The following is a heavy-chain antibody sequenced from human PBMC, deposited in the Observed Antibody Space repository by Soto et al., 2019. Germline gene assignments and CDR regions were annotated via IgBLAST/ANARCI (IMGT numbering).Heavy chain of an antibody. V-gene: IGHV3-53*01. CDR2: IYSGETT. Sequence: EVQLVESGGGLIHPGGSLRLPCAASGFNVNSDYMNWVRQTPGKGLEWVASIYSGETTYYADSVRGRFTISSDKSKNTLYFQLSSLRIEDTAVYYCTRDGRGLGRLSLFEYWGQGVLVTVSS. D-gene: IGHD2-21*02. J-gene: IGHJ4*02. CDR1: GFNVNSDY. CDR3: TRDGRGLGRLSLFEY.